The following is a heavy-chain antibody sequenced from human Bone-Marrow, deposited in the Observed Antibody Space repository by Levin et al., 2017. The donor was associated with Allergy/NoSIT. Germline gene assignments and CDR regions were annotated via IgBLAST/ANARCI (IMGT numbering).Heavy chain of an antibody. V-gene: IGHV1-18*01. CDR1: GYTFTSYG. CDR3: ARAVRPSIVGATVFDY. Sequence: GESLKISCKASGYTFTSYGISWVRQAPGQGLEWMGWISAYNGNTNYAQKLQGRVTMTTDTSTSTAYMELRSLRSDDTAVYYCARAVRPSIVGATVFDYWGQGTLVTVSS. CDR2: ISAYNGNT. J-gene: IGHJ4*02. D-gene: IGHD1-26*01.